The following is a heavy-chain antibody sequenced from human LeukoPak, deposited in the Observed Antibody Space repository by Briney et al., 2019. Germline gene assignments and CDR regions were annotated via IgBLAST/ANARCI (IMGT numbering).Heavy chain of an antibody. Sequence: GESLKISFKGSGYSFTGYWIGWVRQMPGKGLEGMGIIYPGDSGTRYSPSFQGQVTISADKSISTAYLQWSSLKASDTAMYYCARRHGMGRYSTYYYYMDVWGKGTTVTVSS. CDR2: IYPGDSGT. J-gene: IGHJ6*03. CDR1: GYSFTGYW. D-gene: IGHD5-12*01. CDR3: ARRHGMGRYSTYYYYMDV. V-gene: IGHV5-51*01.